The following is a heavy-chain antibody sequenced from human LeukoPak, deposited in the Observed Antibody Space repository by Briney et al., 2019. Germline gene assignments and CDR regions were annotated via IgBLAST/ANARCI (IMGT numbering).Heavy chain of an antibody. D-gene: IGHD1-1*01. CDR3: ASPQIRNVSDI. CDR2: INPNSGGT. J-gene: IGHJ3*02. V-gene: IGHV1-2*02. Sequence: ASVKVSCKASGYTFTDYYIHWVRQAPGQGLGWMGWINPNSGGTYYSQKFQGRVTMTRDTSINTAYMELTRLRSDDTAVYYCASPQIRNVSDIWGQGTMVTVSS. CDR1: GYTFTDYY.